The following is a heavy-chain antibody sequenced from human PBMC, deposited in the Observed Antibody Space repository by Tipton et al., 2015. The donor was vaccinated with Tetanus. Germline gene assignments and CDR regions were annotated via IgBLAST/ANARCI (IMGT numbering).Heavy chain of an antibody. Sequence: TLSLTCAVYGGSFSGYYWSWIRQPPGKGLEWIGEINHSGSTNYNPSLKSRVTISVDTSKNQFSLKLSSVTAADTAVYYCASCGDCYSEEFDYWGQGTLVTVSS. CDR3: ASCGDCYSEEFDY. CDR2: INHSGST. CDR1: GGSFSGYY. V-gene: IGHV4-34*01. J-gene: IGHJ4*02. D-gene: IGHD2-21*02.